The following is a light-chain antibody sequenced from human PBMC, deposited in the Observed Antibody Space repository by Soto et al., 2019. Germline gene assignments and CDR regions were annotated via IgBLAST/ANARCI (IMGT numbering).Light chain of an antibody. CDR3: MQTLQNPFT. CDR2: LGS. Sequence: DIVMTQSPLSLPVTPGEPASISCRSSQSLLHGNGYNYLHWYLQKPGQSPQLLIYLGSNRASGVPDRFSGTGSGTDFTLKISRVAAEDVGVYYCMQTLQNPFTFGPGTKVDSK. V-gene: IGKV2-28*01. J-gene: IGKJ3*01. CDR1: QSLLHGNGYNY.